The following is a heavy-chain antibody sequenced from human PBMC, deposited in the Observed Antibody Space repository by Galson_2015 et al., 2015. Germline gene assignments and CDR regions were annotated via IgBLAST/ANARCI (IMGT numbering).Heavy chain of an antibody. D-gene: IGHD3-16*01. V-gene: IGHV3-53*01. J-gene: IGHJ4*02. CDR2: IYSGGST. Sequence: LRLRCAASVLTVSTNDLCWVRQAPGTGLEWVSVIYSGGSTFYADSVKGRFTISRDNSKNTLYLQMNSLRAEDTAVYYCVRGRGGLDYWGQGTLVPVSS. CDR3: VRGRGGLDY. CDR1: VLTVSTND.